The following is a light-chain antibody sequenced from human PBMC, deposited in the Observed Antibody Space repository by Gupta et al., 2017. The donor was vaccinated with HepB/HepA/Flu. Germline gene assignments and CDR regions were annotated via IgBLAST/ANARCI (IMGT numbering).Light chain of an antibody. CDR1: QSVNSY. Sequence: EVVLTQYPAALSLSPGERATLPCRASQSVNSYLAWYQQTPGQAPRLLLYSASSRATGIPARFMGSGSGTDFTLTISSLEPEDFAVYYCQHRGTFGQGTNVEIK. CDR2: SAS. V-gene: IGKV3-11*01. J-gene: IGKJ1*01. CDR3: QHRGT.